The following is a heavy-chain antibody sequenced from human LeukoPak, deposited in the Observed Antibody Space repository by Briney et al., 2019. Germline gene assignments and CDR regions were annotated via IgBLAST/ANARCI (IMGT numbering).Heavy chain of an antibody. J-gene: IGHJ4*02. CDR1: GYSISSSYY. Sequence: PSETLSLTCTVSGYSISSSYYWGWIRQPPGKGLEWIGSIYHSGSTYYNPSLKSRVTISVDTSKNQFSLKLSSVTAADTAVYYCARGNYRNIAVAGYYFDYWGQGTLVTVSS. D-gene: IGHD6-19*01. CDR3: ARGNYRNIAVAGYYFDY. CDR2: IYHSGST. V-gene: IGHV4-38-2*02.